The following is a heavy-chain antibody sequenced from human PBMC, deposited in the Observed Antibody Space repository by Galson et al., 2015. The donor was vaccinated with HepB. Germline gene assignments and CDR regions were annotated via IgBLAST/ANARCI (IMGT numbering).Heavy chain of an antibody. D-gene: IGHD3-22*01. CDR3: ARDVAPDYYDSSGFDY. CDR2: ISYDRSNK. V-gene: IGHV3-30*03. J-gene: IGHJ4*02. Sequence: SLRLSCAASGFTFSSYGMHWVRQAPGKGLEWVAVISYDRSNKYYADSVKGRFTISRDNSKNTLYLQMNSLRAEDTAVYYCARDVAPDYYDSSGFDYWGQGTLVTVSS. CDR1: GFTFSSYG.